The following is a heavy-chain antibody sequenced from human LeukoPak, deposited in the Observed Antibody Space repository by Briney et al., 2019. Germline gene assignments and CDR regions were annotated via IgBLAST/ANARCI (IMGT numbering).Heavy chain of an antibody. CDR3: ASEEYSRSSY. Sequence: GGSLRLSCAASGFTFSNYWMNWVRQAPGKGLEWVANIKYDGSETYYMDSVTGRFTISRDNAKNSVYLQMNSLRAEDTAVYYCASEEYSRSSYWGQGTLVTVSS. V-gene: IGHV3-7*03. CDR2: IKYDGSET. D-gene: IGHD6-6*01. CDR1: GFTFSNYW. J-gene: IGHJ4*02.